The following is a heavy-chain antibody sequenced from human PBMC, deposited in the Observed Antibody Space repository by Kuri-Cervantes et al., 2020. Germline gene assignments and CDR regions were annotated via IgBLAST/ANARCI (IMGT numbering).Heavy chain of an antibody. CDR3: AREPQSPYRYDFWSGYYYYYGMDV. V-gene: IGHV3-9*01. Sequence: SLKISCAASGFTFDDYAMHWVRQAPGKGLEWVSGISWNSGSIGYADSVKGRFTISRDNAKNSLYLQMNSLRAEDTAVYYCAREPQSPYRYDFWSGYYYYYGMDVWGQGTTVTVSS. D-gene: IGHD3-3*01. CDR2: ISWNSGSI. CDR1: GFTFDDYA. J-gene: IGHJ6*02.